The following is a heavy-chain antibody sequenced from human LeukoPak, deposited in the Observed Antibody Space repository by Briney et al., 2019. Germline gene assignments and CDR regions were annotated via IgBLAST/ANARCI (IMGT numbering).Heavy chain of an antibody. Sequence: ASVKVSCKASGYTFTGYYIHWVRQAPGQGLEWMGRINPNSGGTNYAQKFQGRVTMTRDTSISTAYMELSRLRSDDTAVYYCARGDTAFSPYYFDYWGQGTLVTVSS. J-gene: IGHJ4*02. V-gene: IGHV1-2*06. D-gene: IGHD5-18*01. CDR3: ARGDTAFSPYYFDY. CDR2: INPNSGGT. CDR1: GYTFTGYY.